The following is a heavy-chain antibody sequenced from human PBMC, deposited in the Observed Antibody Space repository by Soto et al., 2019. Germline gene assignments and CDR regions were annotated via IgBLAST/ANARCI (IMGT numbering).Heavy chain of an antibody. CDR1: GFSFSNFG. J-gene: IGHJ6*02. CDR3: ARDLALRSTGSYFYGMDL. D-gene: IGHD2-2*01. V-gene: IGHV3-21*06. CDR2: ISSSSSYI. Sequence: GGSLRLSCAASGFSFSNFGMNWVRQASGKGLEWVSSISSSSSYIDYTDSVKARFTISRDNAKNSLYLQMDSLRAEDTAVYYCARDLALRSTGSYFYGMDLWGQGTTVTVSS.